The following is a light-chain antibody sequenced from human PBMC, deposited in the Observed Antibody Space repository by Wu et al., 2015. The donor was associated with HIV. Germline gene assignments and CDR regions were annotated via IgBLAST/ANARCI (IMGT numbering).Light chain of an antibody. V-gene: IGKV3-20*01. CDR2: GAS. J-gene: IGKJ2*03. CDR3: QQYGRSPLMYS. CDR1: QSVSNNY. Sequence: EIVLTRSPGTLSLSPGERATLSCRASQSVSNNYLAWYQQKPGQAPRLLIYGASSRATGIPDRFSASGSGTDFTLTIRTLEPEDFAVYYCQQYGRSPLMYSFGQGTKLEIK.